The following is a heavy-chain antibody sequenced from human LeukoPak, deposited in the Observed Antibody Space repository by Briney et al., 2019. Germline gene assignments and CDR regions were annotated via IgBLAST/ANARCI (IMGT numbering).Heavy chain of an antibody. J-gene: IGHJ6*03. Sequence: ASVKVSCKASGYTFTSYGISWVRQAPGQGLEWMGWISAYNGNTNYAQKLQGRVTMTTDTSTSTAYMELRSLRSDDMAVYYCARAPQVEYYYYYYMDVWGKGTTVTVSS. CDR2: ISAYNGNT. D-gene: IGHD2-15*01. V-gene: IGHV1-18*03. CDR1: GYTFTSYG. CDR3: ARAPQVEYYYYYYMDV.